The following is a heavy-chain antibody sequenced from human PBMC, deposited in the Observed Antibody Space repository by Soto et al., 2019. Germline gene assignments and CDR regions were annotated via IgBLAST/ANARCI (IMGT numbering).Heavy chain of an antibody. CDR1: GFTFSSYA. CDR2: ISGSGGST. J-gene: IGHJ6*02. V-gene: IGHV3-23*01. D-gene: IGHD2-21*01. CDR3: AKDGLVSGVGRDRYYYGMDV. Sequence: SLRLSCAASGFTFSSYAMSWVRQAPGKGLEWVSAISGSGGSTYYADSVKGRFTISRDNSKNTLYLQMNSLRAEDTAVYYCAKDGLVSGVGRDRYYYGMDVWGQGTTVTVS.